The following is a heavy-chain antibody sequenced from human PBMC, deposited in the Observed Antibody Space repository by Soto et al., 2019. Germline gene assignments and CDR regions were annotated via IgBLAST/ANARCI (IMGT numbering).Heavy chain of an antibody. CDR3: AKGPGGYCSGGSCQAGYYFDY. D-gene: IGHD2-15*01. CDR2: ISGSGGST. J-gene: IGHJ4*02. V-gene: IGHV3-23*01. Sequence: EVQLLESGGGLVQPGGSLRLSCAASGFTFSSYAMSWVRQAPGKGLEWVSAISGSGGSTYYADSVKGRFTISRDNSKNTLYLQMNRLRAEDTAVYYCAKGPGGYCSGGSCQAGYYFDYWGQGTLVTVSS. CDR1: GFTFSSYA.